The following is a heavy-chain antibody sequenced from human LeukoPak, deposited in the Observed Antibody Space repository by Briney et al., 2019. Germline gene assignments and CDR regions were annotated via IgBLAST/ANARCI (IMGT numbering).Heavy chain of an antibody. CDR3: ARAGSSGPWLFDY. V-gene: IGHV1-2*02. Sequence: ASVKVSCKASGYTFTSYDINWVRQATGQGLEWMGWINPNSGGTNYAQKFQGRVTMTRDTSISTAYMELSRLRSDDTAVYYCARAGSSGPWLFDYWGQGTLVTVSS. D-gene: IGHD6-19*01. J-gene: IGHJ4*02. CDR1: GYTFTSYD. CDR2: INPNSGGT.